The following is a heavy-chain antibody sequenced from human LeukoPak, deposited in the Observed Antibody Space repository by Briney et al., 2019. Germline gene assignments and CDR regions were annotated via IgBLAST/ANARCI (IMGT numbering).Heavy chain of an antibody. Sequence: ASVKISCKVSGYTFTDYYVHWVQQAPGKGLEWMGLVDPEDGETIYAEKFQGRVTITADTSTDTAYMELSSLRSEDTAVYYCATVTMVRGDYWGQGTLVTVSS. D-gene: IGHD3-10*01. CDR2: VDPEDGET. J-gene: IGHJ4*02. CDR3: ATVTMVRGDY. CDR1: GYTFTDYY. V-gene: IGHV1-69-2*01.